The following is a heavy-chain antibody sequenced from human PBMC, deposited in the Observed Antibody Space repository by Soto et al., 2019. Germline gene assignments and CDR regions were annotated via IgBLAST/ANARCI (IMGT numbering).Heavy chain of an antibody. CDR3: AREMAMITFGGVIAKGWFDS. CDR2: ISAYNGNT. Sequence: ASVKVSCKASGYTFTSYGISWVRQAPGQGLEWMGWISAYNGNTNYAQKLQGRVTMTTDTSTSTAYMELRSLRSDDTAVYYCAREMAMITFGGVIAKGWFDSWGQGTLVTVSS. J-gene: IGHJ5*01. V-gene: IGHV1-18*01. D-gene: IGHD3-16*02. CDR1: GYTFTSYG.